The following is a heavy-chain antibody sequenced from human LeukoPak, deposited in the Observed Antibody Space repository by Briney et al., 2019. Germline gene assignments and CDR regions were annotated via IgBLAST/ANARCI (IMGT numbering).Heavy chain of an antibody. J-gene: IGHJ5*02. CDR1: GGSINNYG. D-gene: IGHD6-6*01. CDR2: IIPLLTRQ. V-gene: IGHV1-69*13. CDR3: AIVPKTGMPAIT. Sequence: ASVKVSCKTSGGSINNYGINWVRQAPGQGLEWMGMIIPLLTRQKYAQKFQGRVTITADESADTAYMEVSRLTSQDTAVFFCAIVPKTGMPAITWGPGTLVSVSS.